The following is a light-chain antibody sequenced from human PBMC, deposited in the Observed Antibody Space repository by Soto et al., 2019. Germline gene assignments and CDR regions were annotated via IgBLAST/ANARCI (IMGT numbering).Light chain of an antibody. Sequence: EIVMTQSPATLSVSPGERATLSCRASQSVSINLAWYQLKPGQAPRLLIFGASTRATGTPARFSGSGSGTEFTLTISSLQSEDFAVYYCQEYNKWPPTFTFGQGTKLEIK. V-gene: IGKV3-15*01. CDR1: QSVSIN. CDR3: QEYNKWPPTFT. CDR2: GAS. J-gene: IGKJ2*01.